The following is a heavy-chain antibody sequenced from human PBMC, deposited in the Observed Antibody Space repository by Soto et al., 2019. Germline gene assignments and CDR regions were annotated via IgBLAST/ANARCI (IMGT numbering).Heavy chain of an antibody. CDR2: IRSRANNYAT. CDR1: GFIFSGSA. Sequence: EVQLVESGGGLVQPGGSLKLSCTASGFIFSGSAIHWVRQASGKGLEWVGRIRSRANNYATSSAASVKGRFFFSRDDSKNTAYLQMNTLKTEDTAVYYCARSLGETTSLFDYWGQGSLVTVSA. J-gene: IGHJ4*02. CDR3: ARSLGETTSLFDY. V-gene: IGHV3-73*02. D-gene: IGHD1-26*01.